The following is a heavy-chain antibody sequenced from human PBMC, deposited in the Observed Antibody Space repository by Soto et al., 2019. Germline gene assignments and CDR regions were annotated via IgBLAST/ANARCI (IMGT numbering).Heavy chain of an antibody. V-gene: IGHV3-23*01. Sequence: EVQLLESGGGLVQPGGSLRLSCAASGFTFSSYAMSWVRQAPGKGLEWVSAISGSGGSTYYADSVKGRFTISRDKSKNTLNQQMNHLRAEDTAVYYCAKGWELPEGDFQHWGQGTLVTVSS. J-gene: IGHJ1*01. D-gene: IGHD1-26*01. CDR1: GFTFSSYA. CDR3: AKGWELPEGDFQH. CDR2: ISGSGGST.